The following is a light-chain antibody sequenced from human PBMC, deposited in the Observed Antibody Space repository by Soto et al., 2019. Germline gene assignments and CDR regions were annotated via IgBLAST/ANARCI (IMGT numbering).Light chain of an antibody. V-gene: IGLV2-14*01. CDR3: SSYRSPSTVV. CDR1: SSDVGGYDY. CDR2: DVS. Sequence: QSALTQPASVSGSPGQSITISCTGTSSDVGGYDYVSWYQQHPGKAPKLMIYDVSNRPSGVSNRFSASKSGNTASLAISGLNAEDEADYYCSSYRSPSTVVFGGGTKLTVL. J-gene: IGLJ3*02.